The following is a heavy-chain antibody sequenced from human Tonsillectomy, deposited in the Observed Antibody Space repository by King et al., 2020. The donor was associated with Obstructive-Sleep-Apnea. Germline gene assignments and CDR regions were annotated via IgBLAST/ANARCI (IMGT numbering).Heavy chain of an antibody. CDR2: ISGSGGSA. CDR1: GFTFSSYA. Sequence: VQLVESGGGLVQPGGSLRLSCAASGFTFSSYAMSWVRQAPGKGLEWVSAISGSGGSASYADSVKGRLTISRDNSKNTLYLQMNSLRAEDTAVYYCAKPYYYDSSGYYPWGQGTLVTVSS. V-gene: IGHV3-23*04. D-gene: IGHD3-22*01. CDR3: AKPYYYDSSGYYP. J-gene: IGHJ5*02.